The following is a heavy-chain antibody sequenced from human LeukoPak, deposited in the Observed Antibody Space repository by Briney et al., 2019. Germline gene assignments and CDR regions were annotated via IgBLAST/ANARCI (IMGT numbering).Heavy chain of an antibody. CDR3: TRDDGSSWYADP. Sequence: PGGSLRLSRTASGFTFGDYAMSWFRHPPGKGREWGGFNRSKAYGWTTDYTASVNGRFTISKDDSKSIAYLQMNGLKTEDSAVYYCTRDDGSSWYADPWGQGTLVTVSS. V-gene: IGHV3-49*01. J-gene: IGHJ5*02. CDR1: GFTFGDYA. D-gene: IGHD6-13*01. CDR2: NRSKAYGWTT.